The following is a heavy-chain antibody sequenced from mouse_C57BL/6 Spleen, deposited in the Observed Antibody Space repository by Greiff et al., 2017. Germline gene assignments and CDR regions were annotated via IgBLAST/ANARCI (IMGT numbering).Heavy chain of an antibody. CDR2: IDPSDSYT. V-gene: IGHV1-69*01. D-gene: IGHD1-1*01. CDR1: GYTFTSYW. J-gene: IGHJ4*01. Sequence: QVQLQQPGAELVMPGASVKLSCKASGYTFTSYWMHWVKQRPGQGLEWIGEIDPSDSYTNYNQKFKGKSTLTVDKYASTAYMQLSSLTSEDSAVYYGASSPYYYCVYYAMGYWGQGTSVTVSS. CDR3: ASSPYYYCVYYAMGY.